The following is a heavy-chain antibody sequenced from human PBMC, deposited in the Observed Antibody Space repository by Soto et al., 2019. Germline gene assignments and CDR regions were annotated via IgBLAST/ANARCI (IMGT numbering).Heavy chain of an antibody. CDR2: INHSGST. D-gene: IGHD2-2*01. CDR1: GGSFSGYY. Sequence: SATLSLTCAVYGGSFSGYYWSWIRQPPGKGLEWIGEINHSGSTNYNPSLKSRVTISVDTSKNQFSLKLSSVTAADTAVYYCAGEYLGGSASRYYYYGMDVWGQGTTVTVSS. CDR3: AGEYLGGSASRYYYYGMDV. V-gene: IGHV4-34*01. J-gene: IGHJ6*02.